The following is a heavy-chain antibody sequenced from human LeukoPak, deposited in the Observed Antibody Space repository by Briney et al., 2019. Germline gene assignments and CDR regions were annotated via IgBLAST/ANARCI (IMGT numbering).Heavy chain of an antibody. Sequence: SETLSLTCTVSGGSISSYYWSWIRQPAGKGLEWIGRIYTSGSTNYNPSLKSRVTMSVDTSKNQLSLKLSSVTAADTAVYYCARASTTYYGSGSHTPFDYWGQGTLVTVSS. CDR1: GGSISSYY. J-gene: IGHJ4*02. V-gene: IGHV4-4*07. CDR2: IYTSGST. CDR3: ARASTTYYGSGSHTPFDY. D-gene: IGHD3-10*01.